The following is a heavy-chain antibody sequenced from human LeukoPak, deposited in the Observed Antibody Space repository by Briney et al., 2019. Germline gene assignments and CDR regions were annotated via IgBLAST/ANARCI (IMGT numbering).Heavy chain of an antibody. Sequence: ASVKVSCKASGYTFTSYGISWLRQPPGRGLEWMGWISAYNGNTNYAQKLQGRVTMTTDTSTSTAYMELRSLRSDDTAVYYCARDRGYCTNGVCSHFDYWGQGTLVTVSS. CDR1: GYTFTSYG. J-gene: IGHJ4*02. V-gene: IGHV1-18*01. CDR2: ISAYNGNT. D-gene: IGHD2-8*01. CDR3: ARDRGYCTNGVCSHFDY.